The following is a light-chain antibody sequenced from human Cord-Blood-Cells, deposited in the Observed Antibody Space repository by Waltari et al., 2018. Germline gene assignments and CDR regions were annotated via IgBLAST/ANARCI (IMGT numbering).Light chain of an antibody. CDR2: EVR. V-gene: IGLV2-14*01. J-gene: IGLJ3*02. Sequence: QSALTQPASVSGSPGQSITISCTGTSSDVGGYNYVSGYQQHPGKAPKLMIYEVRNRPSGVSNRFAGSKAGNTASMTISGLQAEDEADYYCSSYTSSSRVCGGRTKLTVL. CDR3: SSYTSSSRV. CDR1: SSDVGGYNY.